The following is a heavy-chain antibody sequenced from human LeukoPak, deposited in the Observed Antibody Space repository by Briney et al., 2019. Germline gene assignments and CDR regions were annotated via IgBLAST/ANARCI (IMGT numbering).Heavy chain of an antibody. J-gene: IGHJ4*02. CDR2: IWYDGSNK. CDR1: GFTFSSYG. Sequence: PGGSLRLSCAASGFTFSSYGMHWVRQAPGKGLEWVAVIWYDGSNKYYADSVKGRFTISRDNSKNTLYLQMNSLRAEDTAVYYCASSSSSWYHFDYWGQGTLVTVSS. D-gene: IGHD6-13*01. CDR3: ASSSSSWYHFDY. V-gene: IGHV3-33*01.